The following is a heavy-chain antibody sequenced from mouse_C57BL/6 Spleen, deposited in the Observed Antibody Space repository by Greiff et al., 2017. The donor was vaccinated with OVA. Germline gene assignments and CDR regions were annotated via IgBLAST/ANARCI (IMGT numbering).Heavy chain of an antibody. Sequence: VQLQQSGTVLARPGASVKMSCKTSGYTFTSYWMHWVKQRPGQGLEWIGAIYPGNSDTSYNQKFKGKAKLTAVTSASTAYMELSSLTNEDSAVYYCTRRANWDEYYFDYWGQGTTLTVSS. CDR3: TRRANWDEYYFDY. D-gene: IGHD4-1*01. V-gene: IGHV1-5*01. CDR1: GYTFTSYW. J-gene: IGHJ2*01. CDR2: IYPGNSDT.